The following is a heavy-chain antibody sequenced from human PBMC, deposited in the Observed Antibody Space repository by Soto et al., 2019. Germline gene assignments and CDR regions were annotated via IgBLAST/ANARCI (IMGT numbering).Heavy chain of an antibody. CDR2: IYTSGST. CDR1: GGSISSYY. J-gene: IGHJ6*02. V-gene: IGHV4-4*07. Sequence: SETLSLTCTVSGGSISSYYWSWIRQPAGKGLEWIGRIYTSGSTNYNPSLKSRVTMSVDTSKNQFSLKLSSVTAADKAVYYCAREFEQQQLVRGFYYYYGMDVWCQGTKVTVS. D-gene: IGHD6-13*01. CDR3: AREFEQQQLVRGFYYYYGMDV.